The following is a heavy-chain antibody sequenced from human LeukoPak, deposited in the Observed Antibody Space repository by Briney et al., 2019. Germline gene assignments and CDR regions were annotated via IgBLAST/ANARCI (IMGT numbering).Heavy chain of an antibody. CDR1: GFTFSDYY. CDR2: ISSSGSTK. CDR3: ARGRRLLWFGELPPYYFDY. V-gene: IGHV3-11*01. Sequence: PGGSLRLSCAASGFTFSDYYMSWIRQAPGKGLEWVSYISSSGSTKYYADSVKGRFTISRDNAKNSYLQMNSLRAEDTAIYYCARGRRLLWFGELPPYYFDYWGQGTLVTVSS. D-gene: IGHD3-10*01. J-gene: IGHJ4*02.